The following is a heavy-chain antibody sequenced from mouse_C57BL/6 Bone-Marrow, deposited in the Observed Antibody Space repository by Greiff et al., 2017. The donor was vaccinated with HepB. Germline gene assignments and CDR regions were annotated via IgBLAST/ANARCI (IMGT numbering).Heavy chain of an antibody. CDR1: GFTFSDYY. CDR3: ARLIYYGSSTDYYAMDY. D-gene: IGHD1-1*01. V-gene: IGHV5-12*01. CDR2: ISNGGGST. J-gene: IGHJ4*01. Sequence: EVKLMESGGGLVQPGGSLKLSCAASGFTFSDYYMYWVRQTPEKRLEWVAYISNGGGSTYYPDTVKGRFTISRDNAKNTLYLQMSRLKSEDTAMYYCARLIYYGSSTDYYAMDYWGQGTSVTVSS.